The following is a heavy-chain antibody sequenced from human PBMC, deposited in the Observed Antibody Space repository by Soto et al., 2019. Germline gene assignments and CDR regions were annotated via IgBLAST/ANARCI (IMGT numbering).Heavy chain of an antibody. CDR1: GGSISSGDYY. Sequence: QVQLQESGPGLVKPSQTLSLTCTVSGGSISSGDYYWSWIRQPPGKGLEWIGYIYYSGSTYYNPSLQSRVTSSVDTSKNQCALKLCSVAAADTAVYYCARERPDGARLDPWGQGTLVTVSS. V-gene: IGHV4-30-4*01. CDR2: IYYSGST. D-gene: IGHD6-6*01. CDR3: ARERPDGARLDP. J-gene: IGHJ5*02.